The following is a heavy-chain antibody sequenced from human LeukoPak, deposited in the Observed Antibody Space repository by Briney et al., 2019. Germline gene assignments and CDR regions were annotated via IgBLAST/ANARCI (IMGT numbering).Heavy chain of an antibody. J-gene: IGHJ4*02. D-gene: IGHD2-21*02. CDR2: ISYDGSNK. CDR1: GFTFSSYA. Sequence: PGGSLRLSCAASGFTFSSYAMHWVRQAPGKGLEWVAVISYDGSNKYYADSVKGRFTISRDNSKNTLYLQMNSLRAEDTAVYYCARGLLTSPFDYWGQGTLVTVSS. V-gene: IGHV3-30-3*01. CDR3: ARGLLTSPFDY.